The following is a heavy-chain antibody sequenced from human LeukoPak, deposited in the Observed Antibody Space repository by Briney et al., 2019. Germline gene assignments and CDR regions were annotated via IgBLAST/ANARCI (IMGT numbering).Heavy chain of an antibody. D-gene: IGHD6-6*01. CDR1: GFTSSSYW. V-gene: IGHV3-7*01. CDR3: AREWQGYSSSRRGYYYYMDV. J-gene: IGHJ6*03. CDR2: IKQDGSEK. Sequence: GGSLRLSCAASGFTSSSYWMTWVRQVPGRGLEWVANIKQDGSEKYYVDSVKGRFTISRDNAKNSLYLQMNSLRAGDTAVYYCAREWQGYSSSRRGYYYYMDVWGKGTTVTVSS.